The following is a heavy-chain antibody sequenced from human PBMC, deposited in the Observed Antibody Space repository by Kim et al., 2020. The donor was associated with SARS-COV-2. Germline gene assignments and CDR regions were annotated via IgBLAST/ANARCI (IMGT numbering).Heavy chain of an antibody. CDR1: GGSISSYY. CDR2: ITITGST. J-gene: IGHJ4*02. D-gene: IGHD6-13*01. CDR3: AREGAAAADFDY. V-gene: IGHV4-4*07. Sequence: SETLSLTCTVSGGSISSYYWSWIRQPAGKGLEWIGRITITGSTNYNPSLKSRVTMSVDTSKNQFSLRLSSVTAADTAIYYCAREGAAAADFDYWGQGTLV.